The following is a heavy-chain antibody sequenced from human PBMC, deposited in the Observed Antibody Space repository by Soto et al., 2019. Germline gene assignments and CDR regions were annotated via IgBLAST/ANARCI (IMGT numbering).Heavy chain of an antibody. CDR3: AKDRRPITCNCGKVFDY. CDR2: VGGRGGST. CDR1: GFTFSSYV. J-gene: IGHJ4*02. Sequence: EVQLLESGGGLVQPGGSLRLSCAASGFTFSSYVMSWVRQAPGKGREWVSAVGGRGGSTYYADSGKGRFTISRDNSKNKLELQMNRLSAEDTAVYYWAKDRRPITCNCGKVFDYWGQGTLVTVSS. D-gene: IGHD5-12*01. V-gene: IGHV3-23*01.